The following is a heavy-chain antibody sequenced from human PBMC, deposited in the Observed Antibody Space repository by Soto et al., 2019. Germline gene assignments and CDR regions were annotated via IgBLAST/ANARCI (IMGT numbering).Heavy chain of an antibody. V-gene: IGHV5-51*01. CDR1: GYSFTSYW. CDR3: ARGGGYSYGWGGYYYYGMDV. J-gene: IGHJ6*02. CDR2: IYPGDSDT. Sequence: PGESLKISCKGSGYSFTSYWIGWVRQMPGKGLEWMGIIYPGDSDTRYSPSFQGQVTISADKSISTAYLQWSSLKASDTAMYYCARGGGYSYGWGGYYYYGMDVWGQGTTVTVS. D-gene: IGHD5-18*01.